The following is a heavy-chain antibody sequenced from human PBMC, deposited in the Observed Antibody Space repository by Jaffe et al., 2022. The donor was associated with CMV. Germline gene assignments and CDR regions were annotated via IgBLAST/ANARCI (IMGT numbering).Heavy chain of an antibody. CDR3: VRRFSSSRLYP. V-gene: IGHV1-46*01. Sequence: QVQLVQSGAEVKRPGTSVRISCKASGTTLTSFYMHWVRQAPGQGLEWMGMIIPKGGATTYAQSFHGRIAMTADTSTDTLYMELRTLSTADTAVYYCVRRFSSSRLYPWGQGTLVTVSS. J-gene: IGHJ5*02. D-gene: IGHD2-2*01. CDR2: IIPKGGAT. CDR1: GTTLTSFY.